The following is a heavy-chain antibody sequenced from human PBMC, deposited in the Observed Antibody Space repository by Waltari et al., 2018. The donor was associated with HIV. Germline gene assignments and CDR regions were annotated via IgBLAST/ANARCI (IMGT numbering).Heavy chain of an antibody. CDR2: ISFEGAKK. D-gene: IGHD6-13*01. CDR1: GFSFGGYD. Sequence: QVRLVESGGGVVQPGRSLRLSCEASGFSFGGYDMHWVRQTPDKGLEWVAGISFEGAKKNYIDSVKVRFTVSRDNSKNTMYLQMNNLRPDDTAVYYCARDLAYSSTWPSYWGQGTLVTVSS. V-gene: IGHV3-30*03. CDR3: ARDLAYSSTWPSY. J-gene: IGHJ4*02.